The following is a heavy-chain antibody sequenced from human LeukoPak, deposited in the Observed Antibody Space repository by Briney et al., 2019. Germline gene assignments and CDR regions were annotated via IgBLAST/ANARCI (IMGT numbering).Heavy chain of an antibody. J-gene: IGHJ4*02. V-gene: IGHV1-18*01. CDR3: ARGPYYDILTGYYNSYYFDY. D-gene: IGHD3-9*01. Sequence: GSVKVSCKASGYTFTSYGISWVRQAPGQGLEWMGWISAYNGNTNYAQKLQGRVTMTTDTSTSTAYMELRSLRSDDTAVYYCARGPYYDILTGYYNSYYFDYWGQGTLVTVSS. CDR2: ISAYNGNT. CDR1: GYTFTSYG.